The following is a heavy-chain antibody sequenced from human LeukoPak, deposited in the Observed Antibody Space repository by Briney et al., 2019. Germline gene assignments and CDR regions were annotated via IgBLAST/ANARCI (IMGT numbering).Heavy chain of an antibody. CDR2: ISYDGSNK. Sequence: GGSLRLSCAASGFTFSSYGMHWVRQAPGKGLEWVAVISYDGSNKYHADSVKGRFTISRDNSKNTLYLQMKSLRAEDTAVYYCARKDSSGWYEGAFDIWGQGTMVTVSS. CDR1: GFTFSSYG. J-gene: IGHJ3*02. V-gene: IGHV3-30*19. D-gene: IGHD6-19*01. CDR3: ARKDSSGWYEGAFDI.